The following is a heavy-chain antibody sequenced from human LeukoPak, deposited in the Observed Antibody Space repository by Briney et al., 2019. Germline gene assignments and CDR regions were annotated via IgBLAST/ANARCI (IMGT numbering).Heavy chain of an antibody. J-gene: IGHJ6*02. V-gene: IGHV1-69*13. Sequence: SVKVSCKASGGTFSSYAISWVRQAPGQGLEWMGGIIPIFGTANYAQKFQGRVTITADESTSTAYMELSSLRSEDTAVYYCARVDSSSWFSSYGMDVWGQGTTVTVSS. D-gene: IGHD6-13*01. CDR2: IIPIFGTA. CDR3: ARVDSSSWFSSYGMDV. CDR1: GGTFSSYA.